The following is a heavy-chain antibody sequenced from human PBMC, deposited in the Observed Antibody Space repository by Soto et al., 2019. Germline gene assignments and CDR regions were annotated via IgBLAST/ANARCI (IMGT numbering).Heavy chain of an antibody. Sequence: AASVKVSCKASGYTFTSYYMHWVRQATGQGLEWMGWMNPNSSNTGYAQKFQGRVTMTRNTSISTAYMELSSLRSEDTAVYYCAREHYGNSAWFDPWGQGTLVTVSS. CDR2: MNPNSSNT. CDR1: GYTFTSYY. J-gene: IGHJ5*02. CDR3: AREHYGNSAWFDP. V-gene: IGHV1-8*02. D-gene: IGHD3-10*01.